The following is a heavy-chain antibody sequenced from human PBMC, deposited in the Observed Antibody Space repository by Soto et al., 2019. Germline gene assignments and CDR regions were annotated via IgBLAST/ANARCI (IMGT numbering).Heavy chain of an antibody. J-gene: IGHJ4*02. Sequence: ASVKVSCKASGYTFTSYYMHWVRQAPGQGLEWMGIINPSGGSTSYAQKFQGRVTMTRDTSTSTVYMELSSLRSEDTAVYYCAYIAAAGLFDYWGQGTLVTVSS. CDR1: GYTFTSYY. CDR3: AYIAAAGLFDY. CDR2: INPSGGST. V-gene: IGHV1-46*03. D-gene: IGHD6-13*01.